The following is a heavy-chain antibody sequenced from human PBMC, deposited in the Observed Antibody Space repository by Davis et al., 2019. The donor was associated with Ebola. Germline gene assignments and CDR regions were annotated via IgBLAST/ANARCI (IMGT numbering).Heavy chain of an antibody. CDR3: ARGWLRSGLDV. Sequence: PSETLSLTCAISGDSVAGGTGGWNWIRQSPSRGLEWLGRTYYNSKWYNGYAESVKSRINISPDTAKNQFSLHLNSVTPEDTAVYYCARGWLRSGLDVWGKGAAV. J-gene: IGHJ6*04. CDR2: TYYNSKWYN. V-gene: IGHV6-1*01. D-gene: IGHD5-12*01. CDR1: GDSVAGGTGG.